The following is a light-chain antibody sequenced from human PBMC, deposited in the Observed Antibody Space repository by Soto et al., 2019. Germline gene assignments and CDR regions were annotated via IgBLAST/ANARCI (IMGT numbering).Light chain of an antibody. CDR2: GAS. CDR1: QRVSSNY. J-gene: IGKJ3*01. Sequence: EIVLTQSPATLSLSPGERATLSCGASQRVSSNYLAWYQQKPGLAPRLLIYGASSRATGIPDRFSGSGSGTDYTLSISRLEPEDFAVYYCQQYGSTPATFGPGTKVDIK. CDR3: QQYGSTPAT. V-gene: IGKV3D-20*01.